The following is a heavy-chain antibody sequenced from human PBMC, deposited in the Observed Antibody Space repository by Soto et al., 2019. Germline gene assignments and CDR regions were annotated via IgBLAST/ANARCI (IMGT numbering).Heavy chain of an antibody. CDR2: IYSGGGT. D-gene: IGHD4-4*01. CDR3: ARNGWGMATVGM. CDR1: GFTVSNNY. J-gene: IGHJ4*02. V-gene: IGHV3-53*01. Sequence: EVQLVESGGGLVQPGGSLRLSCAASGFTVSNNYMNWFRLAPGKGLEWVSLIYSGGGTYYADSVKGRFTISRDNSKNTLYRQMNSLRAEDTAVYYWARNGWGMATVGMWGPGTLVTVSS.